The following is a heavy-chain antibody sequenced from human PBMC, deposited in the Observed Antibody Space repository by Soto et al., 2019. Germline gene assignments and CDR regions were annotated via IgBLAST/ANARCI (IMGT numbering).Heavy chain of an antibody. CDR3: ERDRVVLDY. CDR1: GFTFSSYA. CDR2: ISYDGSNK. J-gene: IGHJ4*02. V-gene: IGHV3-30-3*01. Sequence: QVQLVESGGGVVQPGRSLRLSCAASGFTFSSYAMHWVRKAPGKGLEWVAVISYDGSNKYYADSVKGRFTISRDNSENTLYLQMNSLRAEDTAVYYCERDRVVLDYWGQGTLVTVSS. D-gene: IGHD2-15*01.